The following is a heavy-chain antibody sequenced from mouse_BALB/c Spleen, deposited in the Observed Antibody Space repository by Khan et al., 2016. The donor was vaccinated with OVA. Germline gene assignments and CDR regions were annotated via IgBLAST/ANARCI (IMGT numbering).Heavy chain of an antibody. D-gene: IGHD1-1*01. J-gene: IGHJ2*01. V-gene: IGHV1-7*01. CDR2: INPSTAYT. CDR1: GYTFINYW. CDR3: ARRGRRWDFDY. Sequence: QVQLQQSGAELAKPGASVKMSCKASGYTFINYWILWVKQRPGQGLEWIGYINPSTAYTEYNQNFKDKATLTADKSSRTAYMNLSSLTAEDSAVYYCARRGRRWDFDYWGQGTTLTVSS.